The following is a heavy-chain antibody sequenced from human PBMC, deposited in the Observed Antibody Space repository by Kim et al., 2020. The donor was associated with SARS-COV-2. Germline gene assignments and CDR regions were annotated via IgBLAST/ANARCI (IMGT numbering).Heavy chain of an antibody. CDR1: GFTFGDYA. CDR2: ISWNSGSI. D-gene: IGHD3-3*01. Sequence: GGSLRLSCAASGFTFGDYAMHWVRQAPGKGLEWVSGISWNSGSIGYADSVKGRFTISRDNAKNSLYLQMNSLRAEDTALYYCAKGTNYDFWSGYDYWGQGTLVTVSS. CDR3: AKGTNYDFWSGYDY. J-gene: IGHJ4*02. V-gene: IGHV3-9*01.